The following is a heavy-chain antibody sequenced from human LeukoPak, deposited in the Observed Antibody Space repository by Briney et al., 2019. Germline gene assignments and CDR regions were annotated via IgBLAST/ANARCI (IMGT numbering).Heavy chain of an antibody. CDR2: IYHSGST. D-gene: IGHD2-2*02. Sequence: SETLSLTCAVSGGSISSGGYSWSWIRQPPGKGLGWIGYIYHSGSTYYNPSLKSRVTISVDRSKNQFSLKLSSVTAADTAVYYCARYCSSTSCYKTSAAFDIWGQGTMVTVSS. CDR1: GGSISSGGYS. CDR3: ARYCSSTSCYKTSAAFDI. V-gene: IGHV4-30-2*01. J-gene: IGHJ3*02.